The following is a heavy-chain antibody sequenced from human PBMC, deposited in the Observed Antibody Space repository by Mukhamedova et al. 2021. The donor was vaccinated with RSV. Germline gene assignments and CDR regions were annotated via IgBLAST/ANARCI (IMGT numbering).Heavy chain of an antibody. D-gene: IGHD3-10*01. CDR3: ARGGDYYGSGNSESYYYYYGMDV. CDR2: IYTSGST. Sequence: PAGKGLEWIGRIYTSGSTNYNPSLKSRVTISVDTSKNQFSLKLSSVTAADTAVYYCARGGDYYGSGNSESYYYYYGMDVWGQGTT. J-gene: IGHJ6*02. V-gene: IGHV4-61*02.